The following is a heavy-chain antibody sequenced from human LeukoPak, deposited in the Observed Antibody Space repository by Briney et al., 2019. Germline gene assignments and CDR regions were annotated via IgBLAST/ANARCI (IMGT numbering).Heavy chain of an antibody. V-gene: IGHV4-61*05. J-gene: IGHJ4*02. Sequence: SETLSLTCTVSGGSISSSSYYWGWIRQPPGKGLEWIGYIYYSGSTNYNPSLKSRVTISVDMSKNQFSLKLSSVTAADTAVYYCARGQKYRNGYTVTELGSGYFAYWGQGTLVTVSS. CDR3: ARGQKYRNGYTVTELGSGYFAY. CDR2: IYYSGST. D-gene: IGHD5-18*01. CDR1: GGSISSSSYY.